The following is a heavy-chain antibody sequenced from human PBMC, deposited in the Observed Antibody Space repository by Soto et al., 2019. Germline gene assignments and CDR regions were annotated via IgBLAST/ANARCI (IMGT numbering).Heavy chain of an antibody. CDR1: GDSVSSNRAA. Sequence: SQTLSLTCAISGDSVSSNRAAWNWIRQSPSRGLEWLGRTYYRPKWYNDYAVSVKSRITINPDTSKNQFSLQLNSVTPEDTAVYYCARGGYSYGYLSFDYWGQGTLVTVSS. D-gene: IGHD5-18*01. J-gene: IGHJ4*02. V-gene: IGHV6-1*01. CDR3: ARGGYSYGYLSFDY. CDR2: TYYRPKWYN.